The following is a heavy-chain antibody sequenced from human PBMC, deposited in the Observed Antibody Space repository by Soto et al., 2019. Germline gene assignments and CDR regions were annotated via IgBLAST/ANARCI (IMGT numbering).Heavy chain of an antibody. CDR3: ARGAMTARRFDN. V-gene: IGHV3-11*01. Sequence: GGSLRLSCAASGFTFSDYYMSWIRQAPGKGLEWVSSISASGSATYYADSVKGRFTISRDNSKNTLYLQMNSLGVEDAAVYYCARGAMTARRFDNWGQGTQVTLAS. CDR1: GFTFSDYY. J-gene: IGHJ4*02. D-gene: IGHD5-18*01. CDR2: ISASGSAT.